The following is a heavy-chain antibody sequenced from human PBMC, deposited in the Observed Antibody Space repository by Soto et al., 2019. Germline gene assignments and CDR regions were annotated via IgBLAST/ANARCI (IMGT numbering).Heavy chain of an antibody. J-gene: IGHJ6*02. Sequence: QLLESGGDLVQPGGSLRLSCVASGFTFSGYAMSWVRQAPGKGLEWVSTISGSGDTTHYADSVKGRFAISRDNSRNPVFLQMNSLGAEDTAIYYCAKSNQIFGVLIDYFYYGMDVWGHGTTVTVSS. CDR1: GFTFSGYA. CDR3: AKSNQIFGVLIDYFYYGMDV. D-gene: IGHD3-3*01. V-gene: IGHV3-23*01. CDR2: ISGSGDTT.